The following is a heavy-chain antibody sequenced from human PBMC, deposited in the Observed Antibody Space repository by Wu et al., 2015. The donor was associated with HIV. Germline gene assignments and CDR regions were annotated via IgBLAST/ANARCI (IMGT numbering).Heavy chain of an antibody. J-gene: IGHJ4*02. CDR3: AGGGGRTAMDPFDF. V-gene: IGHV1-69*05. CDR2: IIPIFGTA. CDR1: GGTFSSYA. D-gene: IGHD5-18*01. Sequence: QVQLVQSGAEVKKPGSSVKVSCKASGGTFSSYAISWVRQAPGQGLEWMGGIIPIFGTANYAQKFQGRVTITTDESTSTAYMVVNSLTSDDTAVYYCAGGGGRTAMDPFDFWGQGHWSPSPQ.